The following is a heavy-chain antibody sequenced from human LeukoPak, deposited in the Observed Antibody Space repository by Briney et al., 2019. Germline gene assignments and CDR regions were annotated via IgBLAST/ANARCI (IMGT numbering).Heavy chain of an antibody. CDR2: IWYDGSNK. V-gene: IGHV3-33*01. CDR1: GFTFSSYG. Sequence: PGGSLRPSCAASGFTFSSYGMHWVRQAPGKGLEWVAVIWYDGSNKYYADSVKGRFTISRDNSKNTLYLQMNSLRAEDTAVYYCATDLYYEDYGMDVWGQGTTVTVSS. J-gene: IGHJ6*02. CDR3: ATDLYYEDYGMDV.